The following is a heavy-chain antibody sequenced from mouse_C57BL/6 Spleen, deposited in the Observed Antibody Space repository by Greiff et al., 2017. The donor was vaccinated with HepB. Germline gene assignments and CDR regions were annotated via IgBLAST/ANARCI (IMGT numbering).Heavy chain of an antibody. D-gene: IGHD1-1*01. CDR2: INPNNGGT. J-gene: IGHJ4*01. Sequence: VQLQQSGPELVKPGASVKISCKASGYTFTDYYMNWVKQSHGKSLEWIGDINPNNGGTSYNQKFKGKATLTVDKSSSTAYMELRSLTSEDSAVYYCARENGVVAHYYAMDYWGQGTSVTVSS. V-gene: IGHV1-26*01. CDR3: ARENGVVAHYYAMDY. CDR1: GYTFTDYY.